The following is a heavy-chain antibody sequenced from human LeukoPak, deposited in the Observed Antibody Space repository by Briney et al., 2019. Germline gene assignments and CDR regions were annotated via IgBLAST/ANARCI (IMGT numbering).Heavy chain of an antibody. Sequence: GGSLRLSCAASGFTFSSYGMHWVRQAPGKGLEWVAVISYDGSNKYYADSVKGRFTISRDNSKNTLYLQMNSLRAEDTAVYYCAKDGGSYSSSWLIDYWGQGTLVTVSS. CDR2: ISYDGSNK. V-gene: IGHV3-30*18. CDR1: GFTFSSYG. CDR3: AKDGGSYSSSWLIDY. J-gene: IGHJ4*02. D-gene: IGHD6-13*01.